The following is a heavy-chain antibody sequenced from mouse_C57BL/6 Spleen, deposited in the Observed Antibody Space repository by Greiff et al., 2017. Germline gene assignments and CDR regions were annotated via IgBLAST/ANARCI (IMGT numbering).Heavy chain of an antibody. Sequence: VQLQQSGAELVRPGASVKLSCTASGFNIKDDYMHWVKQRPEQGLEWIGWIDPENGDTEYASKFQGKATITADTSSNPAYLQLSSLTSEDTAVYYCTRGAIVVRGYFDYWGQGTTLTVSS. V-gene: IGHV14-4*01. CDR3: TRGAIVVRGYFDY. CDR1: GFNIKDDY. CDR2: IDPENGDT. J-gene: IGHJ2*01. D-gene: IGHD1-1*02.